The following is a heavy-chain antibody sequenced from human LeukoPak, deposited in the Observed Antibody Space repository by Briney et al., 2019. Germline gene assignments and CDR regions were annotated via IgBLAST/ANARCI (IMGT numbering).Heavy chain of an antibody. J-gene: IGHJ3*02. D-gene: IGHD2-2*01. CDR3: AREDQGRDAFDI. CDR2: ISSSSSYT. CDR1: GFTIGDHA. Sequence: GRSLRLSCTASGFTIGDHAMSWVRQAPGKGLEWVSYISSSSSYTNYADSVKGRFTISRDNAKNSLYLQMNSLRAEDTAVYYCAREDQGRDAFDIWGQGTMVTVSS. V-gene: IGHV3-11*06.